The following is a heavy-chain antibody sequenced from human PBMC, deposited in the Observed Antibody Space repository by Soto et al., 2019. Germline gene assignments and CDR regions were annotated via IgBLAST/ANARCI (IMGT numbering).Heavy chain of an antibody. CDR2: TRNKANSYTT. Sequence: EVQLVESGGGLVQPGGSLRLSCAVSGFIFSDHYIDWVRQAPGKGLEWVARTRNKANSYTTEYAASVKGRFTISRDHSENSLYLQMNSLKTEDTAVYYCASTSRGDPRDFDYWGQGTLVTVSS. CDR3: ASTSRGDPRDFDY. J-gene: IGHJ4*02. V-gene: IGHV3-72*01. CDR1: GFIFSDHY. D-gene: IGHD3-16*01.